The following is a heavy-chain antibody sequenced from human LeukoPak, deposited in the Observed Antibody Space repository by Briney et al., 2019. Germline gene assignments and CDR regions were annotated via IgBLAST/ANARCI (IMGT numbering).Heavy chain of an antibody. D-gene: IGHD1-26*01. CDR3: ARPQPGGSGSYYFDY. J-gene: IGHJ4*02. CDR2: IYHSGST. CDR1: GYSISSGYY. Sequence: SETLSLTCAVSGYSISSGYYWGWIRQPPGKGLEWFGSIYHSGSTYYNPSLRSRVTISVDTSKNQFSLKLSSVTAADTAVYYCARPQPGGSGSYYFDYWGQGTLVTVSS. V-gene: IGHV4-38-2*01.